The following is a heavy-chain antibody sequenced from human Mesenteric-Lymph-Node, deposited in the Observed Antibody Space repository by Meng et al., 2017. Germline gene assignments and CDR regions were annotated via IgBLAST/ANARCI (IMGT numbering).Heavy chain of an antibody. J-gene: IGHJ4*02. Sequence: SETLSLTCTVSGGSISSGGYYWSWIRQPPGKGLEWIGEINHSGSTNYNPSLKSRVTISVDTSKNQFSLKLSSVTAADTAVYYCARDERWLQFWGQGTLVTVSS. CDR1: GGSISSGGYY. CDR3: ARDERWLQF. V-gene: IGHV4-39*07. CDR2: INHSGST. D-gene: IGHD5-24*01.